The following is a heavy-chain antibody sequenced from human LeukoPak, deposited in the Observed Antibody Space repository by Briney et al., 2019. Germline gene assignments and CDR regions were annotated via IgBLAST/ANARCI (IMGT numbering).Heavy chain of an antibody. Sequence: AVKVSCKASVFTFTSSAMQWVRQARGQRLEWIGWIVVGSGNTNYAQKFQERVTITRDMSTSTAYMELSSLRSEDTAVYYCAAASSDYYYYYMDVWGKGTTVTVSS. CDR1: VFTFTSSA. D-gene: IGHD1-26*01. CDR2: IVVGSGNT. V-gene: IGHV1-58*02. CDR3: AAASSDYYYYYMDV. J-gene: IGHJ6*03.